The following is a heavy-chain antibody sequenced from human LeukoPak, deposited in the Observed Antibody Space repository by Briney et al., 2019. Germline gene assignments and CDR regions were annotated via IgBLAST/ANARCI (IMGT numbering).Heavy chain of an antibody. CDR1: GYTFTSYG. J-gene: IGHJ5*02. CDR2: ISAYNGNT. Sequence: ASVTVSCKASGYTFTSYGISWVQQAPGQGLEWMGWISAYNGNTNYAQKLQGRVTMTTDTSTSTAYMELRSLRSDDTAVYYCARGGSSSWTNWFDPWGQGTLVTVSS. V-gene: IGHV1-18*01. D-gene: IGHD6-13*01. CDR3: ARGGSSSWTNWFDP.